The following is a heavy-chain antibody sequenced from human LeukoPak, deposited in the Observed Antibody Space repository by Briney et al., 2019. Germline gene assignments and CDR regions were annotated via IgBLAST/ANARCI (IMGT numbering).Heavy chain of an antibody. CDR1: GFTFSSYA. V-gene: IGHV3-23*01. CDR2: ISGSGGTT. J-gene: IGHJ4*02. CDR3: AKDRLSIAVAGSYFDY. Sequence: GRSLRLSCAASGFTFSSYAMSWVRQAPGKGLEWVSAISGSGGTTYYADSVKGRFTISRDNSKNTLYLQMNSLRAEDTAIYYCAKDRLSIAVAGSYFDYWGQGTLVTVSS. D-gene: IGHD6-19*01.